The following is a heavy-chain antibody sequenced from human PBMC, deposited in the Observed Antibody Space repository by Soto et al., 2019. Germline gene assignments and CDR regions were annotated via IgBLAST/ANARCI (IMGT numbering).Heavy chain of an antibody. CDR2: ISGSGGST. Sequence: EVQLLESGGGLVQPGGSLRLSCAASGFTFSSYAMSWVRQAPGKGLEWVSAISGSGGSTYYADSVKGRFTISRDNSKNTLYLQMNSRRAEDTAVYYCAKPVLSRTFGVVIIPDAFDIWGQGTMVTVSS. J-gene: IGHJ3*02. D-gene: IGHD3-3*01. CDR3: AKPVLSRTFGVVIIPDAFDI. CDR1: GFTFSSYA. V-gene: IGHV3-23*01.